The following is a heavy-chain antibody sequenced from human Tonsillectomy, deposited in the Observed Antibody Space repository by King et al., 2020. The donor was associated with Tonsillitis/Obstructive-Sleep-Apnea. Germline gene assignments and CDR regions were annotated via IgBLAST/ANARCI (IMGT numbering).Heavy chain of an antibody. D-gene: IGHD3-3*01. J-gene: IGHJ6*03. V-gene: IGHV3-74*01. CDR2: INSDGSST. Sequence: VQLVESGGGLVQPGGSLRLSCAASGFTFSSYWMHWVRQAPGKGLVWVSRINSDGSSTSYADSVKGRFTISRDNAKNTLYLQMNSLRAEDMAVYYCARDTPNDFWSGLIYYYYYYMDVWGKGTTVTVSS. CDR3: ARDTPNDFWSGLIYYYYYYMDV. CDR1: GFTFSSYW.